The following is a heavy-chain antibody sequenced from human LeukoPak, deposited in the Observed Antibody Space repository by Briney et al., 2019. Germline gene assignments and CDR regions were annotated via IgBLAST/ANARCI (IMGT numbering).Heavy chain of an antibody. J-gene: IGHJ4*02. CDR2: VSGDGQRT. CDR1: GLTFNNYA. V-gene: IGHV3-23*01. CDR3: AKEQDNLLLLSHFDA. Sequence: QAGGSLRLSGAGSGLTFNNYAMNWVRQAPGKGLQWVAAVSGDGQRTFYADSVKGRFTIFRDNSMNTLSLQMNSLRADDTALYYCAKEQDNLLLLSHFDAWGQGILVTVSA. D-gene: IGHD1-14*01.